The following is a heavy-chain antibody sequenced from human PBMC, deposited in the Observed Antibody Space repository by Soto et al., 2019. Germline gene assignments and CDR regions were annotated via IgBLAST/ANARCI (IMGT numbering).Heavy chain of an antibody. CDR3: ARYFRGSGRYFFDY. CDR2: IGKNGRDI. V-gene: IGHV3-48*03. CDR1: GFIFSEYE. J-gene: IGHJ4*02. Sequence: PGGSLRLSCEVSGFIFSEYEFNWVRQAPGKGLEWVSYIGKNGRDIYDADSVKGRFTISRDDDKSTLYLEMNSLRGEDTAVYYCARYFRGSGRYFFDYWGQGT. D-gene: IGHD6-19*01.